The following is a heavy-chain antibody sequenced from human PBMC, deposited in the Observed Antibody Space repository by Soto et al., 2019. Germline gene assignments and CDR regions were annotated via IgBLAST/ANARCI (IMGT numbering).Heavy chain of an antibody. CDR3: ASDLYYYDSIPVIPQGAFDI. CDR2: IIPIFGTA. CDR1: GGTFSSYA. Sequence: SVKVSCKASGGTFSSYAISWVRQAPGQGLEWMGGIIPIFGTANYAQKFQGRVTITADESTSTAYMELSSLRSEDTAVYYCASDLYYYDSIPVIPQGAFDIWGQRTMVTVSS. D-gene: IGHD3-22*01. V-gene: IGHV1-69*13. J-gene: IGHJ3*02.